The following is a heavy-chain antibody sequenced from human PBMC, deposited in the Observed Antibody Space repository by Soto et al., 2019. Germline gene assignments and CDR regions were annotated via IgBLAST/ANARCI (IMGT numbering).Heavy chain of an antibody. V-gene: IGHV4-31*11. CDR3: ARDPIVRGVVGWYFDL. D-gene: IGHD3-10*01. Sequence: QVQLQESGPGLVKPSQTLSLTCAVSGGSISRSVYYCNWIRQHPGKGLEWIGYIHNSGTTYYNPSCKSRLTFSVDTSKHPFSLKWSSVTTADTAVSYCARDPIVRGVVGWYFDLWGRGTLVTVSS. CDR1: GGSISRSVYY. J-gene: IGHJ2*01. CDR2: IHNSGTT.